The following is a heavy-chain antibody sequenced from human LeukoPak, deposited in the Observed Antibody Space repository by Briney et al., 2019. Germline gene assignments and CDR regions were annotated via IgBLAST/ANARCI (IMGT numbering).Heavy chain of an antibody. CDR2: IKQDGSEK. CDR1: GFTFSSYA. V-gene: IGHV3-7*01. J-gene: IGHJ6*03. Sequence: GGSLRLSCAASGFTFSSYAMSWVRQAPGKGLEWVANIKQDGSEKYYVDSVKGRFTISRDNAKNSLYLQMNSLRAEDTAVYYCARSGSGSYYNDYYYMDVWGKGTTVTISS. CDR3: ARSGSGSYYNDYYYMDV. D-gene: IGHD3-10*01.